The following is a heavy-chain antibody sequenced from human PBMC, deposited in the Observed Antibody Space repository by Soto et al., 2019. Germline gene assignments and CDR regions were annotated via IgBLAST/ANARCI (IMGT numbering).Heavy chain of an antibody. CDR2: IYYSGST. CDR1: GGSISSSSYY. V-gene: IGHV4-39*01. CDR3: ASVNFGGGCYSCLWLPRLDY. Sequence: SLTCTVSGGSISSSSYYWGWIRQPPGKGLEWIGSIYYSGSTYYNPSLKSRVTISVDTSKNQFSLKLSSVTAADTAVYYCASVNFGGGCYSCLWLPRLDYWGPGTLVTVSS. J-gene: IGHJ4*02. D-gene: IGHD2-21*02.